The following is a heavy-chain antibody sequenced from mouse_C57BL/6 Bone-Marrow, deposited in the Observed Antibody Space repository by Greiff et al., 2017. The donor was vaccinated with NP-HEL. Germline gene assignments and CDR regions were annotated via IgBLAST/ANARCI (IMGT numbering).Heavy chain of an antibody. Sequence: EVQVVESGGGLVKPGGSLKLSCAASGFTFSSYTMSWVRQTPEKRLEWVATISGGGGNTYYPDSVKGRFTISRDNAKNTLYLQMSSLRSEDTALYYCARPLLSSYAIDYWGQGTSVTVSS. CDR3: ARPLLSSYAIDY. V-gene: IGHV5-9*01. CDR1: GFTFSSYT. CDR2: ISGGGGNT. J-gene: IGHJ4*01.